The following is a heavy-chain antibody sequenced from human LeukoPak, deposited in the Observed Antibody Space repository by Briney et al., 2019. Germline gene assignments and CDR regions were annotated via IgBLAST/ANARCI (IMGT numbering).Heavy chain of an antibody. CDR1: GFTFSSYW. J-gene: IGHJ4*02. CDR3: ARDSYPYYDSSGYYYGGLGY. Sequence: GGSLRLSCAASGFTFSSYWMSWVRQAPGKGLEWAANIKQDGSEKYYVDSVKGRFTISRDNAKNSLYLQMNSLRAEDTAVYYCARDSYPYYDSSGYYYGGLGYWGQGTLVTVSS. CDR2: IKQDGSEK. V-gene: IGHV3-7*01. D-gene: IGHD3-22*01.